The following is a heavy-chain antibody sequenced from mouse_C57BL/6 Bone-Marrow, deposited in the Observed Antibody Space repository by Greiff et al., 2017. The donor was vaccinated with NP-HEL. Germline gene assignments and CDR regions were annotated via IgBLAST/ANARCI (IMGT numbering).Heavy chain of an antibody. J-gene: IGHJ3*01. CDR2: ISNGGGST. CDR1: GFTFSDYY. D-gene: IGHD2-1*01. Sequence: DVMLVESGGGLVQPGGFLKLSCAASGFTFSDYYMYWVRQTPEKRLEWVAYISNGGGSTYYPDTVKGRFTISRDNAKNTLYLQMSRLKSEDTAMYYCARPLYGNSFAYWGQGTLVTVSA. CDR3: ARPLYGNSFAY. V-gene: IGHV5-12*01.